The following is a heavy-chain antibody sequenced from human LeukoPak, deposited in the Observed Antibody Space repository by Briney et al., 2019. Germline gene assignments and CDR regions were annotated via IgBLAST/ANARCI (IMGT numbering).Heavy chain of an antibody. Sequence: GGSLRLSCAASGFTFSSYAMHWVRQAPGKGLEWVAVISYDGSNKYYADSVKGRFTISRDNSKNTLYLQMNSLRAEDTAVYYCARDPRYSNYADYWGQGTLVTVSS. D-gene: IGHD4-11*01. CDR2: ISYDGSNK. CDR1: GFTFSSYA. V-gene: IGHV3-30*07. J-gene: IGHJ4*02. CDR3: ARDPRYSNYADY.